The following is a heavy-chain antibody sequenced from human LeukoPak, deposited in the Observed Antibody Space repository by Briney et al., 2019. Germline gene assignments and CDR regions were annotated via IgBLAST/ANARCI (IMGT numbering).Heavy chain of an antibody. Sequence: GGSLRLSCAASGFTFSSYAMSWVRQAPGKGLEWVSAISGSGGSTYYADSVKGRFTISRDNSKNTRYLQMNSLRAEDTAVYYCGTSVTFGGVIDTDYFDYWGQGTLVTVSS. D-gene: IGHD3-16*02. CDR1: GFTFSSYA. CDR2: ISGSGGST. J-gene: IGHJ4*02. V-gene: IGHV3-23*01. CDR3: GTSVTFGGVIDTDYFDY.